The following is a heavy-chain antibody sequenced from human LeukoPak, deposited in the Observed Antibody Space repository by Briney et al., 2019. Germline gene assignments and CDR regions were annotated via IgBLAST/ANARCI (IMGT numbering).Heavy chain of an antibody. Sequence: SQTLSLTCTVSGGSISSGSYYWGWIRQHPGKGLEWIGYIHNTGKTDYNPSLKSRIIISLDTSKNRFSLRLSPVTAADTALYYCARKNDYGDSYYMDVWGKGTTVTVSS. J-gene: IGHJ6*03. CDR1: GGSISSGSYY. CDR3: ARKNDYGDSYYMDV. V-gene: IGHV4-31*03. CDR2: IHNTGKT. D-gene: IGHD4-17*01.